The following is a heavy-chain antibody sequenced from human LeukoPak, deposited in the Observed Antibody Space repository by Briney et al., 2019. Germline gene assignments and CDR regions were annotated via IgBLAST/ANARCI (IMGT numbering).Heavy chain of an antibody. D-gene: IGHD3-9*01. CDR2: IYSGGGT. V-gene: IGHV3-66*01. J-gene: IGHJ4*02. Sequence: GGSLRLSCAASGFTVSSYYMSWVRQAPGKGLEWVSVIYSGGGTYYADSVKGRFTISRDNSKNTLYLQINSLRAEDTAMYYCARGDLLTGFYDYWGQGTLVTVSS. CDR3: ARGDLLTGFYDY. CDR1: GFTVSSYY.